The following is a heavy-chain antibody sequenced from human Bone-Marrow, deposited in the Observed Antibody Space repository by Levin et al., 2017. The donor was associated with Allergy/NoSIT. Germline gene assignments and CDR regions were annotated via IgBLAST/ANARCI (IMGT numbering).Heavy chain of an antibody. V-gene: IGHV3-53*01. D-gene: IGHD3-10*01. CDR2: IYSGGST. J-gene: IGHJ4*02. Sequence: GESLKISCAASGFTVSSNYMSWVRQAPGKGPEWVSVIYSGGSTYYADSVKGRFTISRDNFKNTLYLQMNSLRAEDTAVYYCARGWFGELLSHWGQGTLVTVSS. CDR1: GFTVSSNY. CDR3: ARGWFGELLSH.